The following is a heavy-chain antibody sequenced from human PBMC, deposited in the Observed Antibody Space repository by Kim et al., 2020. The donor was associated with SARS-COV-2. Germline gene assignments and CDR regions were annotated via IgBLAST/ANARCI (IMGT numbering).Heavy chain of an antibody. Sequence: SPTLSLTCAISGDSVSSNSAAWNWIRQSPSRGLEWLGRTYYRSKWYNDYAVSVKSRITINPDTSKNQFSLQLNSVTPEDTAVYYCARGSEVRRAMGSYYYGMDVWGQGTTVTVSS. CDR1: GDSVSSNSAA. CDR2: TYYRSKWYN. J-gene: IGHJ6*02. CDR3: ARGSEVRRAMGSYYYGMDV. V-gene: IGHV6-1*01. D-gene: IGHD5-18*01.